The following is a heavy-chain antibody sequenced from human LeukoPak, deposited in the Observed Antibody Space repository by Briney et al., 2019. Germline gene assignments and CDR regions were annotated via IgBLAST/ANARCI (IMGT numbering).Heavy chain of an antibody. CDR2: STGGST. CDR3: AKGALGAAYWYFDV. CDR1: GFSFSSYA. V-gene: IGHV3-23*01. Sequence: GGSLRLSCAASGFSFSSYAMSWVRQAPGKGLEWVSASTGGSTYYPDSVKGRFTVSIDNSKNTLYLQLNSLRAEDTAVYYCAKGALGAAYWYFDVWGRGTLVSVSS. J-gene: IGHJ2*01. D-gene: IGHD1-26*01.